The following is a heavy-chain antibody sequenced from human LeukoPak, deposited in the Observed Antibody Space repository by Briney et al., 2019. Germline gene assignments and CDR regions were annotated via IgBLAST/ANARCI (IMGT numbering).Heavy chain of an antibody. CDR1: GFTFSSYA. Sequence: GGSLRLSCAASGFTFSSYAMHWVRQAPGKGLEWAAVISYDGSNKYYADSVKGRFTISRDNSKNTLYLQMNSLRAEDTAVYYCARASHSSSWYGHHIDYWGQGTLVTVSS. V-gene: IGHV3-30-3*01. D-gene: IGHD6-13*01. J-gene: IGHJ4*02. CDR3: ARASHSSSWYGHHIDY. CDR2: ISYDGSNK.